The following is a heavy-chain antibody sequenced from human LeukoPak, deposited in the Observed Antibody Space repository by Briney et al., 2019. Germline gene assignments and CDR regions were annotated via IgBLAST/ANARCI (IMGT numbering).Heavy chain of an antibody. CDR1: GFTISSYS. CDR2: ISTTTRTI. CDR3: ARETAGWFDP. J-gene: IGHJ5*02. V-gene: IGHV3-48*02. D-gene: IGHD6-25*01. Sequence: GGSLRLSCAASGFTISSYSMNWVRQAPGKGLEWVSYISTTTRTIYYADSVKGRFTISRDSAKNSLYLQMNSLRDEDTAVYYCARETAGWFDPWGQGTLVTVSS.